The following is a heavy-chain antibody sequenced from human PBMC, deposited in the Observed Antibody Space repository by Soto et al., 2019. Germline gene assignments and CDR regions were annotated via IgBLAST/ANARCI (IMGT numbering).Heavy chain of an antibody. Sequence: SVKVSCKASGGTFSSYAISWVRQAPGQGLEWMGGIIPIFGTANYAQKFQGRVTITADESTSTAYMELSSLRSEDTAVYYCARDVWQNGSPYYGLDVWGQGTTVTVSS. CDR1: GGTFSSYA. J-gene: IGHJ6*02. V-gene: IGHV1-69*13. CDR3: ARDVWQNGSPYYGLDV. D-gene: IGHD2-15*01. CDR2: IIPIFGTA.